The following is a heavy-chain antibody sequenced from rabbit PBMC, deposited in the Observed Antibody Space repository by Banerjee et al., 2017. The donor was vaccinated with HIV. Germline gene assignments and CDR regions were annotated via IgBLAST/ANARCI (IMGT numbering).Heavy chain of an antibody. CDR3: ARDFWNTYGYAGYAYANKGYFNL. J-gene: IGHJ4*01. CDR1: GFDFSSYY. V-gene: IGHV1S7*01. D-gene: IGHD6-1*01. Sequence: QLKESGGGLVQPGGSLKLSCKASGFDFSSYYMSWVRQAPGKGLEWIGYIDPVFGSTYYASWVNGRFTISSHNAQNTLYLQLNSLTAADTATYFCARDFWNTYGYAGYAYANKGYFNLWGQGTLVTVS. CDR2: IDPVFGST.